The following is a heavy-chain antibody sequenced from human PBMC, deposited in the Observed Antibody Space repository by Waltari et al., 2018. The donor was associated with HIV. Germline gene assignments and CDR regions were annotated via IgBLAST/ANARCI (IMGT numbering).Heavy chain of an antibody. J-gene: IGHJ4*02. V-gene: IGHV4-61*02. CDR3: ARAEGGNSGVHFDY. CDR1: GGSISSGSFY. CDR2: IYTRGGA. D-gene: IGHD2-21*02. Sequence: QVQLQESGPGLVKPSPTLSLTCTVSGGSISSGSFYWNWIRQPAGKGRAVIGRIYTRGGANSNPSHNSEVTISVDTSKNQFALKLNSVTAADTAVYYCARAEGGNSGVHFDYWGQGTLVTVSS.